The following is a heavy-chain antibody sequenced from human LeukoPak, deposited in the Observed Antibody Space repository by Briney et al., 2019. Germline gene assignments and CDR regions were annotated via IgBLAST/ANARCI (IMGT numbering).Heavy chain of an antibody. J-gene: IGHJ4*02. V-gene: IGHV3-23*01. Sequence: GGSLRLSCAASGFTFSTYTMYWVRHPPGKGLEWVSIIGSSGGGIHYADSVKGRFAISRDNSKNALYLQMNSLRVEDTAVYYCAIDPNWGTHSWGQGVLVTVSS. CDR1: GFTFSTYT. CDR3: AIDPNWGTHS. CDR2: IGSSGGGI. D-gene: IGHD7-27*01.